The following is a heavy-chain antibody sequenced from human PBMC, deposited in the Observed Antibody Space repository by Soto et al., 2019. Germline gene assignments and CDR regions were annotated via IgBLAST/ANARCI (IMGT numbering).Heavy chain of an antibody. V-gene: IGHV3-13*05. CDR1: GFTFNSYD. J-gene: IGHJ6*02. Sequence: RGSLKISCAASGFTFNSYDMHWVRQVTGKGLEWVSAIGTAGAPYYPGSVKGRFTISRENAKNSLYLQMNSLRDGDTAVYYCARGSTYSGLDVWGQGTTVTVSS. CDR3: ARGSTYSGLDV. CDR2: IGTAGAP.